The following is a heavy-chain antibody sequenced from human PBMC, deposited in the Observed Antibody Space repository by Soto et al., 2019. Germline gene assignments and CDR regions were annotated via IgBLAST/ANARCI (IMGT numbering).Heavy chain of an antibody. J-gene: IGHJ5*02. Sequence: GESVKISCKGSGYSFTSYWIGWVRQMPGKGLEWMGIIYPGDSDTRYSPSFQGQVTISADKSISTAYLQWSSLKASDTAMYYCARRNYYDSSGYYYVPWFDPWGQGTLVTVSS. CDR1: GYSFTSYW. CDR2: IYPGDSDT. D-gene: IGHD3-22*01. CDR3: ARRNYYDSSGYYYVPWFDP. V-gene: IGHV5-51*01.